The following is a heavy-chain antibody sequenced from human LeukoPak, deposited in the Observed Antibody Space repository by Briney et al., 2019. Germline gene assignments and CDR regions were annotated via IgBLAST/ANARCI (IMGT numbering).Heavy chain of an antibody. J-gene: IGHJ4*02. Sequence: QTGGSLRLSCAASGFPFSNYWMTWVRQAPGKGLEWISVLYSSGYTKYADSVRGRFSISRDNSENTLSLQMNSLRAEDTAVYYCAAKGNGYSGTYVFAHWGRGTLVTVSP. V-gene: IGHV3-66*01. D-gene: IGHD5-12*01. CDR1: GFPFSNYW. CDR3: AAKGNGYSGTYVFAH. CDR2: LYSSGYT.